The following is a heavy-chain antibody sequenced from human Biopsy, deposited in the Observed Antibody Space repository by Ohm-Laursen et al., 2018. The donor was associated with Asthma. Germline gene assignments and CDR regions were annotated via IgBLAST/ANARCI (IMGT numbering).Heavy chain of an antibody. D-gene: IGHD2-15*01. J-gene: IGHJ4*02. CDR2: ISYDGSIT. CDR3: GIVVAANPFQGDC. CDR1: GFTFSDYA. V-gene: IGHV3-30*04. Sequence: SSLRLSCTASGFTFSDYAIYWVRQAPGKGLEWVAVISYDGSITHYADSVKGRFTISRDNSKNTVYLDISSLRIEDTAVFYCGIVVAANPFQGDCWGQGTLVTVSS.